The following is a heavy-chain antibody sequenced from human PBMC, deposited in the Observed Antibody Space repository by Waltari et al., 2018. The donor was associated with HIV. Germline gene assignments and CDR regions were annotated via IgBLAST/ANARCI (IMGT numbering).Heavy chain of an antibody. J-gene: IGHJ6*02. Sequence: EVQLVESGGGLVQPGGSLRLSCAASGFTFSSYWMHWVRQAPGKGLVWVSRINSDGISTSYADSVKGRFTISRDNAKNTLYLQMNSLRAEDTAVYYCASGYSSSWRSDYYYYGMDVWGQGTTVTVSS. CDR1: GFTFSSYW. V-gene: IGHV3-74*01. D-gene: IGHD6-13*01. CDR2: INSDGIST. CDR3: ASGYSSSWRSDYYYYGMDV.